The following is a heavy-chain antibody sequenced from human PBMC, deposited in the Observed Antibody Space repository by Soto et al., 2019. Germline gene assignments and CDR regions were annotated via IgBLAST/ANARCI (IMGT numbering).Heavy chain of an antibody. CDR2: MSYDGNKK. D-gene: IGHD6-19*01. CDR3: ARSRRGAYSSGWYSLSGYYNYGIDV. Sequence: PGGSLRLSCAVSGFTLSSYGIHWVRQAPGKGLERVAFMSYDGNKKSYADSVKGRFTISRDNSKNTLYLQMGSLKASDTAMYYCARSRRGAYSSGWYSLSGYYNYGIDVWGQGTTVTVSS. J-gene: IGHJ6*02. V-gene: IGHV3-30*03. CDR1: GFTLSSYG.